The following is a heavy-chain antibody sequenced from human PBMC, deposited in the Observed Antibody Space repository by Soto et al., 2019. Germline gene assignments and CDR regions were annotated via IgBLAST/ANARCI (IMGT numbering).Heavy chain of an antibody. J-gene: IGHJ3*02. CDR3: ARRVYSGYGSGYDAFDI. CDR1: GFTFSDYY. V-gene: IGHV3-11*01. Sequence: GGSLRLSCAASGFTFSDYYMSWIRQAPGKGLEWVSYISSSGSTIYYADSVKGRFTISRDNAKNSLYLQMNSLRAEDAALYYCARRVYSGYGSGYDAFDIWGQGTMVSGSS. D-gene: IGHD5-12*01. CDR2: ISSSGSTI.